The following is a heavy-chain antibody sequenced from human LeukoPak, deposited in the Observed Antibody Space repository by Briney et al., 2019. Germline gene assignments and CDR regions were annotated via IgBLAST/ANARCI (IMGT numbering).Heavy chain of an antibody. CDR3: ARRDGSSGWYSG. CDR1: GGSFSSISYY. Sequence: SETLSLTCTVSGGSFSSISYYWGWIRPPPGQGLEWIGSIYYSGSTYYNPSLKIRVTISVDTSKNQFSLKLSSVTAADTAVYYCARRDGSSGWYSGWGQGTLVTVSS. D-gene: IGHD6-19*01. J-gene: IGHJ4*02. CDR2: IYYSGST. V-gene: IGHV4-39*01.